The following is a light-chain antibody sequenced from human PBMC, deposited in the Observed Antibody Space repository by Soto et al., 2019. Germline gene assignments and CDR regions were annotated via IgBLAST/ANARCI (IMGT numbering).Light chain of an antibody. Sequence: QSALTQPASVSGSPGQSITISCTGTSSDVGSYNLVSWYQQHPDKAPKLMIYEDIERPSGVSNRFSGSKSGNTASLTISGLQTEDEADYYCCSYAGGTSLVFGGGTKLTVL. CDR1: SSDVGSYNL. V-gene: IGLV2-23*01. CDR3: CSYAGGTSLV. CDR2: EDI. J-gene: IGLJ2*01.